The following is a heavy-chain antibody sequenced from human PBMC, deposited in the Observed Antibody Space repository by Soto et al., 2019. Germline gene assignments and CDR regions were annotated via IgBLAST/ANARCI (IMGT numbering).Heavy chain of an antibody. CDR3: AKGDCSGGRCYRGFDY. Sequence: LRLSCAASGFTFSSYDMNWVRQAPGKGLEWVSGVSAGGSITSYADSARGRFTISRDNAKNTVFLQMTGLRAEDTAVYFCAKGDCSGGRCYRGFDYWGQGTLVTVSS. J-gene: IGHJ4*02. V-gene: IGHV3-23*01. CDR2: VSAGGSIT. CDR1: GFTFSSYD. D-gene: IGHD2-15*01.